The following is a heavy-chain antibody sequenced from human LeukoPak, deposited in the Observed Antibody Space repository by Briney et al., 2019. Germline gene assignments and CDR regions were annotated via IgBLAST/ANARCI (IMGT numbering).Heavy chain of an antibody. Sequence: ASVKVSCKASGYTFTGYYMHWVRQAPGQGLEWMGWISAYNGNTNYAQKLQGRVTMTTDTSTSTAYMELRSLRSDDTAVYYCARKTQYYDILTGYYTEDYWGQGTLVTVSS. CDR2: ISAYNGNT. V-gene: IGHV1-18*04. J-gene: IGHJ4*02. D-gene: IGHD3-9*01. CDR3: ARKTQYYDILTGYYTEDY. CDR1: GYTFTGYY.